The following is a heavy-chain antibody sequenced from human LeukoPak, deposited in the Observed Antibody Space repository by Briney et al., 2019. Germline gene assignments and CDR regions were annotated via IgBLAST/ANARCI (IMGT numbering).Heavy chain of an antibody. D-gene: IGHD6-19*01. CDR2: INSDDSRT. CDR1: GFTFSAFW. CDR3: ARAYKDRSLAGKKEFFQH. J-gene: IGHJ1*01. V-gene: IGHV3-74*01. Sequence: GGSLRLSCAASGFTFSAFWMHWVRQAPGKGLVWVSRINSDDSRTTYADSVKGRFTISRDNANNFLYLQMNSLRAEDTALYYCARAYKDRSLAGKKEFFQHWGQGTLVTVSS.